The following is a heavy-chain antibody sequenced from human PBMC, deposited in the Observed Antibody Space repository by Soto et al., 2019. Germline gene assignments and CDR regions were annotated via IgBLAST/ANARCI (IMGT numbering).Heavy chain of an antibody. J-gene: IGHJ6*02. V-gene: IGHV3-30*18. CDR3: AKGRGEMNWANYYGLDV. CDR1: GFTFPRFG. D-gene: IGHD7-27*01. Sequence: GGSLRLSCAASGFTFPRFGMHWVRQAPGKGLEGVALITYEGSQIYYADAVKGRFTISRDNGDNTLSLQMDNLRTEDTATYFCAKGRGEMNWANYYGLDVWGQGTTVTVS. CDR2: ITYEGSQI.